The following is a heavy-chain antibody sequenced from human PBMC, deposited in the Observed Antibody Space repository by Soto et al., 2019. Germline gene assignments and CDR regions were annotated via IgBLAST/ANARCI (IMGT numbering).Heavy chain of an antibody. D-gene: IGHD2-8*01. CDR2: ISASNVNT. Sequence: QVQLVPSGAEVTNSGASVKVSCKASGYTFTSYGFSWVRQAPGQGLEWMGWISASNVNTNYAQKLQGRVTMTTYTSTVTAYMELRSLRSDDTATYYCARDSVRYCRDGVCYQGYYYFAMDVCCQGTTVTVS. CDR1: GYTFTSYG. CDR3: ARDSVRYCRDGVCYQGYYYFAMDV. J-gene: IGHJ6*02. V-gene: IGHV1-18*01.